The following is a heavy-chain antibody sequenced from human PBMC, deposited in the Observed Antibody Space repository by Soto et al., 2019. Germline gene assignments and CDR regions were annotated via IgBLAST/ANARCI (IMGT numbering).Heavy chain of an antibody. CDR1: GGSFSGYY. D-gene: IGHD2-2*01. V-gene: IGHV4-34*01. J-gene: IGHJ6*02. CDR3: ARVRIVVVPAASRSRYYYGMDV. Sequence: SETLSLACAVYGGSFSGYYCSWIRQPPGKGLEWIGEINPSRSTNYNPSPKSRVTISVDTSKNQFSLKLSSVTAADTAVYYWARVRIVVVPAASRSRYYYGMDVWGQGTTVTVSS. CDR2: INPSRST.